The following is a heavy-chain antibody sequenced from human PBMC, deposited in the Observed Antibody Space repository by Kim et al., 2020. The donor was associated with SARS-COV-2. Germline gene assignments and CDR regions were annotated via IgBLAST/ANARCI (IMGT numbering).Heavy chain of an antibody. J-gene: IGHJ4*02. CDR2: IYSGGST. Sequence: GGSLRLSCAASGFTVSSNYMSWVRQAPGKGLEWVSVIYSGGSTYYADSVKGRFTISRDNSKNTLYLQMNSLRAEDTAVYYCARDDSSGFSQQHPRIYWGQGTLVTVSS. D-gene: IGHD6-19*01. CDR3: ARDDSSGFSQQHPRIY. V-gene: IGHV3-66*02. CDR1: GFTVSSNY.